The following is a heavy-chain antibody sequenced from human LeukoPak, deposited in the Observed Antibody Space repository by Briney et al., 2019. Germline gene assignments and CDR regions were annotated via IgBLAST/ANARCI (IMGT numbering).Heavy chain of an antibody. J-gene: IGHJ4*02. CDR1: GYTFTGYY. CDR3: ARGGYSYGLYYFDY. V-gene: IGHV1-2*06. D-gene: IGHD5-18*01. CDR2: INPNSGGT. Sequence: ASVKVSCKASGYTFTGYYMHWVRQAPGQGLERMGRINPNSGGTNYAQKFQGRVTMTRDTSISTAYMELSRLRSDDTAVYCCARGGYSYGLYYFDYWGQGTLVTVSS.